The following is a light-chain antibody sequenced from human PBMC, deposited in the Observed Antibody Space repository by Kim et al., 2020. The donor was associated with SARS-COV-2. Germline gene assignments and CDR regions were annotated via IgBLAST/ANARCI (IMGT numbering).Light chain of an antibody. V-gene: IGKV3-11*01. CDR1: QSVSSY. CDR3: QQRSNWVT. Sequence: EIVLTQSPATLSLSPGERATLSCRASQSVSSYLAWYQQKPGQAPRLLIYDTSNRATGIPARFSASRSGTDFTLTISSLEPEDFAVYYCQQRSNWVTFGGGTKVEI. CDR2: DTS. J-gene: IGKJ4*01.